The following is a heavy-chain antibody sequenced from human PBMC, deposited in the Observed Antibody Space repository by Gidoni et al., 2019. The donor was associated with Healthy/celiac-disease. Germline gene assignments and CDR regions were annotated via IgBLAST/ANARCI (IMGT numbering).Heavy chain of an antibody. CDR3: AKDSGYCSGGSCYGYFDY. V-gene: IGHV3-30*18. D-gene: IGHD2-15*01. J-gene: IGHJ4*02. CDR1: GFTFSSSG. CDR2: ISYDGSNK. Sequence: QVQLVESGGGVVQPGRSLRLSCAASGFTFSSSGMHWVRQAPGQGLEWVAVISYDGSNKYYADSVKGRFTISRDNSKNTLYLQMNSLRAEDTAVYYCAKDSGYCSGGSCYGYFDYWGQGTLVTVSS.